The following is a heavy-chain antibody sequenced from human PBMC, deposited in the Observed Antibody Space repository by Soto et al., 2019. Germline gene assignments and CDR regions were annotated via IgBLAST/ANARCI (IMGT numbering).Heavy chain of an antibody. J-gene: IGHJ4*02. CDR1: GGTFSSYA. CDR2: IIPIFGTA. D-gene: IGHD3-10*01. Sequence: SVKVSCKASGGTFSSYAISWVRQAPGQGLEWMGGIIPIFGTANYAQKFQGRVTITADESTSTAYMELSSLRSEDTAVYYCARNRLPIWFGELLSGYFDYWGQGTLVTVSS. CDR3: ARNRLPIWFGELLSGYFDY. V-gene: IGHV1-69*13.